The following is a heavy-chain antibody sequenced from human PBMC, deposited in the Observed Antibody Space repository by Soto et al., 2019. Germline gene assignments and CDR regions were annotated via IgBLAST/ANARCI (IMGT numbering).Heavy chain of an antibody. Sequence: QVQLQESGPGLVKPSQTLSLTYTVSGGSISSGDYYWSWIRQPPGKGLEWIGYIYYSGSTYYNPSLKSRVTISVDTSKNQFSLKLSSVTAADTAVYYCARGITMVRGAGDLSNWFDPWGQGTLVTVSS. CDR1: GGSISSGDYY. D-gene: IGHD3-10*01. V-gene: IGHV4-30-4*01. CDR3: ARGITMVRGAGDLSNWFDP. CDR2: IYYSGST. J-gene: IGHJ5*02.